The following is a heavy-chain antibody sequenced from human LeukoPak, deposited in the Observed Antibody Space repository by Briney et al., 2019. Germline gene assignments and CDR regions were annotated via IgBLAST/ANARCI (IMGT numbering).Heavy chain of an antibody. D-gene: IGHD5-18*01. CDR2: IYYSGST. Sequence: SSETLSFTCTVSGGSISSYYWSWIRQPPGKGLEWIGYIYYSGSTNYNPSLKSRVTISVDTSKNQFSLKLSSVTAADTAVYYCARHMGLGYSYGYPYFDYWGQGTLVTVSS. CDR3: ARHMGLGYSYGYPYFDY. V-gene: IGHV4-59*08. J-gene: IGHJ4*02. CDR1: GGSISSYY.